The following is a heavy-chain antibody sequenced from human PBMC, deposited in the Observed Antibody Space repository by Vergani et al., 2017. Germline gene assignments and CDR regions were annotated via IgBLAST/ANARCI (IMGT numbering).Heavy chain of an antibody. CDR2: IYYSGST. CDR1: GGSISSSSYY. V-gene: IGHV4-39*01. Sequence: QLQLQESGPGLVKPSETLSLTCSVSGGSISSSSYYWGWIRQPPGKGLEWIGSIYYSGSTYYNPSLKSRVTISVDTSKNQFSLKLSSVTAADTAVYYCARFGVVPGVDYWGQGTLVTVSS. D-gene: IGHD2-2*01. J-gene: IGHJ4*02. CDR3: ARFGVVPGVDY.